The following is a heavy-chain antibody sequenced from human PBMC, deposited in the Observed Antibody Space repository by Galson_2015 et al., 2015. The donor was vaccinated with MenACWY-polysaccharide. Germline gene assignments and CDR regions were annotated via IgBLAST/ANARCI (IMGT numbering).Heavy chain of an antibody. CDR3: AKDHASFASPSFDS. CDR2: ITNNAGKT. CDR1: GFAVSSHA. V-gene: IGHV3-23*01. Sequence: SLRLSCAASGFAVSSHAMSWVRQAPGKEPEWIAAITNNAGKTYYAHSVMGRFTISRDSSSNTESLQMSSLRVEDTALYFCAKDHASFASPSFDSWGPGTLVTVSS. J-gene: IGHJ4*02.